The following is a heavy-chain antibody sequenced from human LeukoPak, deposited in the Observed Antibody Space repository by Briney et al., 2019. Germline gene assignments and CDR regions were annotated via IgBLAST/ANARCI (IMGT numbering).Heavy chain of an antibody. CDR1: GFTFSSYS. V-gene: IGHV3-21*01. D-gene: IGHD1-7*01. CDR2: ISSSSSYI. J-gene: IGHJ4*02. Sequence: GGSLRLSCAASGFTFSSYSMNWVRQAPGKGLEWVSSISSSSSYIYYADSVKGRFTISRDNAKNSLYLQMNSLRAEDTAVYYCARDSDWNYAVGGDYRGQGTLVTVSS. CDR3: ARDSDWNYAVGGDY.